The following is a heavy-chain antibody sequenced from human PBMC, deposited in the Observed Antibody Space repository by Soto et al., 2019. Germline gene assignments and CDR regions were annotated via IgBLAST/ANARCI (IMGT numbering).Heavy chain of an antibody. CDR3: ARARITMIGVVANPGAFDI. CDR1: GGSISSSSYY. J-gene: IGHJ3*02. Sequence: SETLSLTCTVSGGSISSSSYYWGWIRQPPGKGLEWIGSIYYSGSTYYNPSLKSRVTISVDTAKNQFSLRLSSVTAADTAVYYWARARITMIGVVANPGAFDIWGQGTMVT. D-gene: IGHD3-22*01. V-gene: IGHV4-39*01. CDR2: IYYSGST.